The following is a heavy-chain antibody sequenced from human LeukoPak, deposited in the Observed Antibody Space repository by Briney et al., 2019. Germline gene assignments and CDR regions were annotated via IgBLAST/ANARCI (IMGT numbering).Heavy chain of an antibody. V-gene: IGHV3-11*06. J-gene: IGHJ3*01. CDR1: GFTFNSYT. CDR3: VRDQDYAFDF. Sequence: GGSLRLSCAASGFTFNSYTMSWLRQAPGKGLEWISHISAISSYTGYADSVKGRFTISRDNAQNSVHLQMNILRREDTAIYYCVRDQDYAFDFWGQGTVVTVSS. D-gene: IGHD3/OR15-3a*01. CDR2: ISAISSYT.